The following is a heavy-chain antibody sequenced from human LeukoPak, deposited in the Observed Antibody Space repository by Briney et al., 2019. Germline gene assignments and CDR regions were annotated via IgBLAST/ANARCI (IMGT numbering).Heavy chain of an antibody. V-gene: IGHV4-34*01. Sequence: SETLSLTCAVHGGSFSGYYWSWIRQPPGKGLEWIGEINHSGSTNYNPSLKSRVTISVDTSKNQFSLKLSSVTAADTAVYYCARHRTMIRQRDAFDIWGQGTMVTVSS. CDR3: ARHRTMIRQRDAFDI. D-gene: IGHD3-22*01. J-gene: IGHJ3*02. CDR1: GGSFSGYY. CDR2: INHSGST.